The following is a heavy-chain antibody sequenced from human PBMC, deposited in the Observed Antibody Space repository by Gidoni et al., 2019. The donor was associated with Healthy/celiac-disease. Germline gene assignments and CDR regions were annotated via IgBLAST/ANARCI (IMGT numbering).Heavy chain of an antibody. D-gene: IGHD3-16*01. V-gene: IGHV3-49*05. CDR2: SRSKAYGGTT. Sequence: EVQLVESGGGLVKPGRSLRLCCTASGFTFGDYAMSWFRQAPGKGLEWVGFSRSKAYGGTTEYAASVKGRFTISRDDSKSIAYLQMNSLKTEDTAVYYCTRDPPGGDYVWGTFYGMDVWGQGTTVTVSS. J-gene: IGHJ6*02. CDR1: GFTFGDYA. CDR3: TRDPPGGDYVWGTFYGMDV.